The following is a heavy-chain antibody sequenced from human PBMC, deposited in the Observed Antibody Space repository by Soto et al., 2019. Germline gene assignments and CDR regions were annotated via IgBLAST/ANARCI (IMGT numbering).Heavy chain of an antibody. CDR2: IYHSGST. J-gene: IGHJ5*02. Sequence: QLQLQESGSGLVKPSQTLSLTCAVSGGSISSGGYSWSWIRQPPGKGLEWIGYIYHSGSTYYNPSLKSRVTISVDRSKNQFSLKLSSVTAADTAVYYCAGSVVATGVNWFDPWGQGTLVTVSS. CDR3: AGSVVATGVNWFDP. V-gene: IGHV4-30-2*01. D-gene: IGHD5-12*01. CDR1: GGSISSGGYS.